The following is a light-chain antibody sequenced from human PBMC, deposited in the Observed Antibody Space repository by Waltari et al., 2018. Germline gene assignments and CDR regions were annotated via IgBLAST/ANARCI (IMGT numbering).Light chain of an antibody. CDR1: TSDIGSHHY. CDR3: SSYISSTTPYV. CDR2: EVS. Sequence: QSALTQPASVSGSPGQSIATSCTGTTSDIGSHHYVSRYQEHPGKAPKLMVYEVSNRPSGVSNRFSGSKSGNTASLTISGLQAEDEADYYCSSYISSTTPYVFGTGTKVTVL. J-gene: IGLJ1*01. V-gene: IGLV2-14*01.